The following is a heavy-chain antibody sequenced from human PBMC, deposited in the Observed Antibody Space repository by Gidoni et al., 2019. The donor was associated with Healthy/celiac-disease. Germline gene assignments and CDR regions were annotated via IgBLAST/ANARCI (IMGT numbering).Heavy chain of an antibody. CDR3: ASGGLRWGFDI. J-gene: IGHJ3*02. Sequence: GEINHSGSTNYNPSLKSRVTISVDTSKNQFSLKLSSVTAAETAVYYCASGGLRWGFDIWGQGTMVTVSS. D-gene: IGHD4-17*01. CDR2: INHSGST. V-gene: IGHV4-34*01.